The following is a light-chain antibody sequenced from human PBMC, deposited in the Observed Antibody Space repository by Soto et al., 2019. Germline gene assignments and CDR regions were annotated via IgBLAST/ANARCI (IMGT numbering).Light chain of an antibody. J-gene: IGLJ1*01. CDR3: SSFTRSNSYV. CDR1: SSDVGAYNY. V-gene: IGLV2-14*03. Sequence: QSVLTQPASVSGSPGQSITISCTGTSSDVGAYNYVSWYQQHPGKVPKLMIYDVSDRPSGVSNRFSGSKSGNTASLTISGLQAEDEADYYCSSFTRSNSYVFGTRTKLTVL. CDR2: DVS.